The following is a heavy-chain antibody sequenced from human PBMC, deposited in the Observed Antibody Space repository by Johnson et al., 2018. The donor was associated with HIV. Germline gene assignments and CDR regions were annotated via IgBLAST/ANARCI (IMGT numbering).Heavy chain of an antibody. CDR2: MTWDGDST. J-gene: IGHJ3*02. V-gene: IGHV3-43D*03. CDR3: AKDIASGYTNGGTLDI. D-gene: IGHD6-19*01. CDR1: RFTFDDYA. Sequence: VQLVESGGVVVHPGGSLRLSCETSRFTFDDYAMHWVRQAPGKGLEWVSLMTWDGDSTSYAASVKRRFTISRDHSNNSLYLQMNSLRPEDTGLYYCAKDIASGYTNGGTLDILGQGTMVTVSS.